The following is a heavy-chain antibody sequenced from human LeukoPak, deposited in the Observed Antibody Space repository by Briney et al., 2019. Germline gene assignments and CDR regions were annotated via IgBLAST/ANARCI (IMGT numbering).Heavy chain of an antibody. D-gene: IGHD6-13*01. CDR2: INQGGSEK. CDR3: ARLGISSSWSDY. J-gene: IGHJ4*02. Sequence: GGSLRLSCAVSGFTFNSYWMTWVRQVPGKGLEWVANINQGGSEKYYVDSVKGRFTISRDNAKNSLYLQMNSLRAEDTAVYYCARLGISSSWSDYWGQGTLVTVSS. CDR1: GFTFNSYW. V-gene: IGHV3-7*01.